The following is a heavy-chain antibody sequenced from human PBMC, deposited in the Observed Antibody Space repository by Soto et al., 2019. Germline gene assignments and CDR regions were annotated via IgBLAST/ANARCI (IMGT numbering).Heavy chain of an antibody. CDR2: IYYSGST. CDR3: ARHGGATCFEY. D-gene: IGHD1-26*01. Sequence: ETLSLTCTVSGGCISSSSYNWGWIRQPPGKGLEWIGGIYYSGSTYYNPSLKSRVTISVDTSKKQFSMKLSSVTAADTAVYYCARHGGATCFEYWGQGTLVTVSS. J-gene: IGHJ4*02. CDR1: GGCISSSSYN. V-gene: IGHV4-39*01.